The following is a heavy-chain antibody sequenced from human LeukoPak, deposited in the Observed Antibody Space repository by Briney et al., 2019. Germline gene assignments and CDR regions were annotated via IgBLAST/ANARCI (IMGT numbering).Heavy chain of an antibody. CDR1: GFTFSSYW. Sequence: AGGSLRLSCAASGFTFSSYWMSWVRQAPGKGLEWVANIKQDGSEKYYVDSVKGRFTISRDNAKNSLYLQMNSLRAEDTAVYYCARDGQYNWNYGQTSGYYYYMDVWGKGTTVTVSS. J-gene: IGHJ6*03. V-gene: IGHV3-7*01. CDR2: IKQDGSEK. CDR3: ARDGQYNWNYGQTSGYYYYMDV. D-gene: IGHD1-7*01.